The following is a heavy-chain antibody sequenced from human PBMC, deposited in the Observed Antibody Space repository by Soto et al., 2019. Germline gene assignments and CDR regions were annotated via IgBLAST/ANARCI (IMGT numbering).Heavy chain of an antibody. V-gene: IGHV1-18*01. J-gene: IGHJ3*02. D-gene: IGHD4-17*01. CDR3: ARDVDGAETAFDI. Sequence: ASVTVSCKASGYTFTSYGIIWVRQAPGQGLEWMGWISAYNGNTNYAQKLQGRVTMTTDTSTSTAYMELRSLRSDDTAVYYCARDVDGAETAFDIWGQGTMVTVSS. CDR2: ISAYNGNT. CDR1: GYTFTSYG.